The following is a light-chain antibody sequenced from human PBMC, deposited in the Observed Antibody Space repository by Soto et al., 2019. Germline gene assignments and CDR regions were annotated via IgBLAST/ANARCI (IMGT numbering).Light chain of an antibody. CDR1: SGHSNYA. Sequence: QPVLTQSPSASASLGASVKLTCNLSSGHSNYAIAWHQQQPEKGPRYLMKVNSGGSHIKGDGIPDRFSGSSSGAERYLFISSLQSEDEADYYCQTWGTGSAIVVFGGGTQLTVL. CDR2: VNSGGSH. V-gene: IGLV4-69*01. CDR3: QTWGTGSAIVV. J-gene: IGLJ7*01.